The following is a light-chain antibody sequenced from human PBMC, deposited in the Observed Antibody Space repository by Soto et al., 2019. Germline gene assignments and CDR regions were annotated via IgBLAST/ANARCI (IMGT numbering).Light chain of an antibody. CDR2: WAS. Sequence: DIVMTQSPDSLAVSLGEGATINCKSSQSVLYSSTNKNYLAWYQQKPGQPPKLLIYWASTRESGVPDRFSGSGSGTDFTLTISSLQAEDVAIYFCQQHYSTPLTFGGGTKVDIK. V-gene: IGKV4-1*01. CDR3: QQHYSTPLT. CDR1: QSVLYSSTNKNY. J-gene: IGKJ4*01.